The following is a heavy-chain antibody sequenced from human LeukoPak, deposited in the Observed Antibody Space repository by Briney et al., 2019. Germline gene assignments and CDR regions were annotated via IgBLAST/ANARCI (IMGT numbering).Heavy chain of an antibody. CDR2: IIPIFGTT. J-gene: IGHJ4*02. CDR3: ARVGSAAATADY. V-gene: IGHV1-69*05. Sequence: GASVKVSCKASGGTFSSYGISWVRQAPGQGLEWMGGIIPIFGTTNYAQKFQGRITMTSDTSTSTVYMELNSLRSDDTAVYFCARVGSAAATADYWGQGTLVTVSS. CDR1: GGTFSSYG. D-gene: IGHD6-25*01.